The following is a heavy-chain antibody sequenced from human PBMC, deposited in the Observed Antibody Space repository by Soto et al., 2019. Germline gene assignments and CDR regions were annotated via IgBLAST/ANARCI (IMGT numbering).Heavy chain of an antibody. Sequence: GGSLRLSCAASGFTFSSYSMNWVRQAPGKGLEWVSYISSSSSTIYYADSVKGRFTISRDNAKNSLYLQMNSLRAEDTAVYYCARDRRADDFWSGYYTEGFFDYWGQGTLVTVSS. D-gene: IGHD3-3*01. J-gene: IGHJ4*02. CDR1: GFTFSSYS. V-gene: IGHV3-48*01. CDR3: ARDRRADDFWSGYYTEGFFDY. CDR2: ISSSSSTI.